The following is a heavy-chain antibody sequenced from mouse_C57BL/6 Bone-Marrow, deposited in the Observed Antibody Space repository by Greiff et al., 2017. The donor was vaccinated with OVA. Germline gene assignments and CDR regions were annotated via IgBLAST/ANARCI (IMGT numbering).Heavy chain of an antibody. V-gene: IGHV14-4*01. Sequence: EVQLQQSGAELVRPGASVKLSCTASGFNIKDDYMHWVKQRPEQGLEWIGWIDPENGDTEYASKFQGKATITAATSSNTAYLQLSSLTSEDTAVYYCTRPLYYGSSYYAMDYWGQGTSVTVSS. CDR2: IDPENGDT. D-gene: IGHD1-1*01. CDR1: GFNIKDDY. CDR3: TRPLYYGSSYYAMDY. J-gene: IGHJ4*01.